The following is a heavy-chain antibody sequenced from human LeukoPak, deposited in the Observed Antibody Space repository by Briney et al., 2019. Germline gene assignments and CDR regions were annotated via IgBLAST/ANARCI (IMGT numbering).Heavy chain of an antibody. CDR1: GFTFSSNE. V-gene: IGHV3-48*03. CDR3: ARGGGYYGSGSLHYYYYGMDV. Sequence: GGSLRLSCAASGFTFSSNEMNWVRQAPGKGLEWVSYISSSGNTIYYADSVKGRFTISRDNAKNSLYLQMNSLRAEDTAVYYCARGGGYYGSGSLHYYYYGMDVWGQGTTVTVSS. J-gene: IGHJ6*02. D-gene: IGHD3-10*01. CDR2: ISSSGNTI.